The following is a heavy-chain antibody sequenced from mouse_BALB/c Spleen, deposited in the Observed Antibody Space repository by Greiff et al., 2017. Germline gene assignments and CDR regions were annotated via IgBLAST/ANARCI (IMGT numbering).Heavy chain of an antibody. CDR3: ARGGYGYGADY. J-gene: IGHJ4*01. Sequence: DVMLVESGGGLVKPGGSLKLSCAASGFTFSDYYMYWVRQTPEKRLEWVATISDGGSYTYYPDSVKGRFTISRDNAKNNLYLQMSSLKSEDTAMYYCARGGYGYGADYWGQGTSVTVSS. CDR1: GFTFSDYY. V-gene: IGHV5-4*02. CDR2: ISDGGSYT. D-gene: IGHD2-2*01.